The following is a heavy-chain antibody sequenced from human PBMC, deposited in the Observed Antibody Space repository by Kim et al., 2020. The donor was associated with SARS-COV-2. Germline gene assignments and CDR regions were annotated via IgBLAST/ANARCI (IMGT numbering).Heavy chain of an antibody. V-gene: IGHV4-59*08. CDR3: ARHPDYYASEGY. CDR2: IYYGGSI. D-gene: IGHD3-9*01. CDR1: SASVSDYY. J-gene: IGHJ4*02. Sequence: SETLSLTCDVSSASVSDYYWSWIRQPPGKGLEWIGFIYYGGSINYNPSLKSRVTISMETSENKVSLKLNSVTAADTAVYYCARHPDYYASEGYWGQGTLVTVSS.